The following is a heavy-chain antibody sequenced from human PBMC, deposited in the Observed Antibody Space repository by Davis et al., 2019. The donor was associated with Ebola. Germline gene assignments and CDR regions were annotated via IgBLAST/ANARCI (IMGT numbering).Heavy chain of an antibody. CDR1: GFTFSSYA. J-gene: IGHJ4*02. CDR2: ISYDGSNK. Sequence: GESLKISCAASGFTFSSYAMHWVRQAPGKGLEWVAVISYDGSNKYYADSVKGRFTISRDNSKNTLYLQMNSLRAEDTAVYYCARDDLSSSSLDYWGQGTPVTVSS. V-gene: IGHV3-30-3*01. D-gene: IGHD6-13*01. CDR3: ARDDLSSSSLDY.